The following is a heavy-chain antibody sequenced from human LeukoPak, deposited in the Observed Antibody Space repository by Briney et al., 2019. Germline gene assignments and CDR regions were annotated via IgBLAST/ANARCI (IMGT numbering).Heavy chain of an antibody. CDR2: ISGSGGST. V-gene: IGHV3-23*01. CDR1: GFTFSSYA. Sequence: PGGSLRLSCAASGFTFSSYAMSWVRQAPGRGLEWVSAISGSGGSTYYADSVKGRFTISRDNSKNTLYLQMNSLRAEDTAVYSCAKDKTPIYSYGYYDYWGQGTLVTVSS. CDR3: AKDKTPIYSYGYYDY. D-gene: IGHD5-18*01. J-gene: IGHJ4*02.